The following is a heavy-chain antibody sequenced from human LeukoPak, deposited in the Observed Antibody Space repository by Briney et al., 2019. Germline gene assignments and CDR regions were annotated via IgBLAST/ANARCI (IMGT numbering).Heavy chain of an antibody. CDR2: IYYSGST. CDR1: GGSISSYY. D-gene: IGHD2-2*02. Sequence: SETLSLTCTVSGGSISSYYWSWIRQPPGKGLEWIGYIYYSGSTNYNPSLKSRVTISVETSKNQFSLKLRSVPAADTAVYYCARRPYCSSTSCYREELYYFDYWGQGTLVTVSS. J-gene: IGHJ4*02. V-gene: IGHV4-59*08. CDR3: ARRPYCSSTSCYREELYYFDY.